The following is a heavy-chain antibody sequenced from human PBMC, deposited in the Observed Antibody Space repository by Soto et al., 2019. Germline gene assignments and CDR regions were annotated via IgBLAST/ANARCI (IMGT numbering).Heavy chain of an antibody. CDR2: ISWNSGSI. CDR1: GFTFDDYA. V-gene: IGHV3-9*01. J-gene: IGHJ4*02. D-gene: IGHD1-26*01. Sequence: EVQLVESGGGLVQPGRSLRLSCAASGFTFDDYAMHWVRQAPGKGLEWVSGISWNSGSIGYADSVKGRFTISRDNAKNSLYLQMNSLRAEDTALYYCAKDLGGGSYYIDYWGQGTLVTVSS. CDR3: AKDLGGGSYYIDY.